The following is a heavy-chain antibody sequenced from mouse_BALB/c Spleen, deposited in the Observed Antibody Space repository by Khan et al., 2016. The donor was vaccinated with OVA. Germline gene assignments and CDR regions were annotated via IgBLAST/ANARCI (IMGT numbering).Heavy chain of an antibody. V-gene: IGHV2-6-4*01. Sequence: VQLQESGPGLVAPPQSLSITCTVSGFSLSRYNIHWVRQPPGKGLEWLGMIWGGGGTDXNSTLKSRLSIRKDNSQSQVLLKMNSLQTDDTAMYYCARAYYRYDGYYAMDYWGQGTSVTVSS. D-gene: IGHD2-14*01. CDR2: IWGGGGT. CDR3: ARAYYRYDGYYAMDY. CDR1: GFSLSRYN. J-gene: IGHJ4*01.